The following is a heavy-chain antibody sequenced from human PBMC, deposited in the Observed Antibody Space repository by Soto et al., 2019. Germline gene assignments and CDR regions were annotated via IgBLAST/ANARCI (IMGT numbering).Heavy chain of an antibody. CDR3: ARVGYYGSGSYRGYYYYGMDV. D-gene: IGHD3-10*01. Sequence: QVQLVQSGAEVKKPGSSVKVSCKASGGTFSSYAISWVRQAPGQGLEWMGGIIPIFGTANYAQKFQGRVTITADESTSTDYMELSSLRSEDTAVYYCARVGYYGSGSYRGYYYYGMDVWGQGTTVTVSS. CDR1: GGTFSSYA. J-gene: IGHJ6*02. V-gene: IGHV1-69*12. CDR2: IIPIFGTA.